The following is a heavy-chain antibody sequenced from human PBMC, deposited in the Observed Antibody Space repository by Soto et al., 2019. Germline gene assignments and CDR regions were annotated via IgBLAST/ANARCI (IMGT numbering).Heavy chain of an antibody. V-gene: IGHV4-31*03. D-gene: IGHD2-15*01. CDR2: IFYTGTV. CDR1: GCSINTGGYY. Sequence: QVQLQESGPGLVKPSQTLSLTCTVSGCSINTGGYYWGWIRHLPGEGLEWIGHIFYTGTVYYNPSLRSRVTVSIDTSANQFSLHMYSVTAADTAMYYCARRLDDTPETFFNWFDPWGQGILVTVSS. J-gene: IGHJ5*02. CDR3: ARRLDDTPETFFNWFDP.